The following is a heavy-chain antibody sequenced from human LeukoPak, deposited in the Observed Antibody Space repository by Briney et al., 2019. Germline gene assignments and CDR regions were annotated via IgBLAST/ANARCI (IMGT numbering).Heavy chain of an antibody. V-gene: IGHV3-23*01. D-gene: IGHD5-12*01. CDR1: GFTFSRFA. CDR2: ISAIGSST. CDR3: AKEHIIVASTADY. J-gene: IGHJ4*02. Sequence: GGSLSLSCAASGFTFSRFAMSWVRQAARKGLERVSTISAIGSSTYYADSVKGPFTISRDNSKNTLYLQMNSLRVEDTAVYYCAKEHIIVASTADYWGQGTLVTVSS.